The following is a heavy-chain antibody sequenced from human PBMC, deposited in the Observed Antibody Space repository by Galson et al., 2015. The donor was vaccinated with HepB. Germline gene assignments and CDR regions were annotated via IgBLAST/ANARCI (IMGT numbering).Heavy chain of an antibody. D-gene: IGHD3-10*02. J-gene: IGHJ3*02. CDR1: GFTFSRYG. Sequence: SLRLSCAASGFTFSRYGMHWVRQAPGKGLEWVAVIWFDGNNKYYRDSVKGRFSISRDNYKNTLYLQMNSLRIEDTAVYYCAREPVCLSCSIPDAFDIWGQGTMVPVPS. CDR3: AREPVCLSCSIPDAFDI. CDR2: IWFDGNNK. V-gene: IGHV3-33*01.